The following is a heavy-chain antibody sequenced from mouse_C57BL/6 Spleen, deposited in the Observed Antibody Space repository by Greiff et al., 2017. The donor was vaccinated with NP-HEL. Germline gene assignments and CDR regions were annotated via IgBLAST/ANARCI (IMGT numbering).Heavy chain of an antibody. Sequence: EVMLVESGGGLVQPGGSMKLSCVASGFTFSNYWMNWVRQSPEKGLEWVAQLRLKSDHYATNSSESVKGRFTISRDDAKSSVYLQMNNLRAEDTGIYYCTAIYYGKRCLYYFDYWGQGTTLTVSS. CDR1: GFTFSNYW. D-gene: IGHD2-1*01. CDR3: TAIYYGKRCLYYFDY. CDR2: LRLKSDHYAT. J-gene: IGHJ2*01. V-gene: IGHV6-3*01.